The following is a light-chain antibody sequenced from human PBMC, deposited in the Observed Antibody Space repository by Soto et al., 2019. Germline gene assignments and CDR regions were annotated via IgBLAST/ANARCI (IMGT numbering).Light chain of an antibody. CDR3: QSYDSSLSVYV. V-gene: IGLV1-40*01. Sequence: QSVLTQPPSVSGAPGQRVTICCTGSSSNIGAGYDVHWYQQLPGTAPKLLIYGNSNRPSGVPDRFSGSKSGTSASLAITGLQAEDEADHYCQSYDSSLSVYVFGTGTKVTVL. J-gene: IGLJ1*01. CDR2: GNS. CDR1: SSNIGAGYD.